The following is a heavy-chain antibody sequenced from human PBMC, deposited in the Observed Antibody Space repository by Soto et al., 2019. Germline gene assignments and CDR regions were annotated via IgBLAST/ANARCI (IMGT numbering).Heavy chain of an antibody. D-gene: IGHD3-22*01. CDR1: GGYISSSSYY. Sequence: SETLSLTCPVSGGYISSSSYYWGWIRQPPGKGLEWIGSIYYSGSTYYNPSLKSRVTISVDTSKNQFSLKLSSVTAADTAVYYCARHLYYYDSSGYSMDVWGQGTTVTVSS. J-gene: IGHJ6*02. CDR2: IYYSGST. V-gene: IGHV4-39*01. CDR3: ARHLYYYDSSGYSMDV.